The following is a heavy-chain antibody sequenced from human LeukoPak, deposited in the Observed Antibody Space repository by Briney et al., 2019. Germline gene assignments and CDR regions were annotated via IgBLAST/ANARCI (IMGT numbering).Heavy chain of an antibody. D-gene: IGHD3-22*01. CDR2: IYHSGST. Sequence: PSETLSLTCAVSGGSISSSHWWSWVRQPPGKGLEWIGEIYHSGSTNYNPSLKSRITISVDKSKNQVSLKLSSVTAADTAVYYCARDDHYYDSSDYDDYWGQGTLVTVSS. CDR3: ARDDHYYDSSDYDDY. CDR1: GGSISSSHW. V-gene: IGHV4-4*02. J-gene: IGHJ4*02.